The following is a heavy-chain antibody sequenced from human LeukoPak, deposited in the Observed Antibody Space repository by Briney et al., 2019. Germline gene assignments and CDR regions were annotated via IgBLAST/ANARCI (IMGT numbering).Heavy chain of an antibody. CDR1: GGSFSGYY. CDR3: ARVDGDYDAFDI. J-gene: IGHJ3*02. CDR2: INHSGST. Sequence: SETLSLTCAVYGGSFSGYYWSWIRQPPGKGLEWIGEINHSGSTNYNPSLKSRVTISVDTSKNQFSLKLSSVTAADMAVYYCARVDGDYDAFDIWGQGTMVTVSS. D-gene: IGHD4-17*01. V-gene: IGHV4-34*01.